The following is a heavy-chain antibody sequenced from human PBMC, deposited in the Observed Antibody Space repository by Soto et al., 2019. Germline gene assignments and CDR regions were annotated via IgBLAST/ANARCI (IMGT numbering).Heavy chain of an antibody. J-gene: IGHJ4*02. D-gene: IGHD6-13*01. CDR3: ARGPLAAAGSLFDY. CDR2: IWYDGSNK. Sequence: PGGSLRLSCAASGFTFSSYGMHWVRQAPGKGLEWVAVIWYDGSNKYYADSVKGRFTISRDNSKNTLYLQMNSLRAEDTAVYYCARGPLAAAGSLFDYWGQGTLVTGSS. V-gene: IGHV3-33*01. CDR1: GFTFSSYG.